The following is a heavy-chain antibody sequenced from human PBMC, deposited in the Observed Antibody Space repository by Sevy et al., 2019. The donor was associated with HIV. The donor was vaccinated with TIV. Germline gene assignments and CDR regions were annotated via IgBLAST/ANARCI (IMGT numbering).Heavy chain of an antibody. V-gene: IGHV1-2*02. D-gene: IGHD3-16*01. CDR3: ARDSWGANY. CDR1: GYTFTDSY. J-gene: IGHJ4*02. CDR2: ISPNTGGT. Sequence: ASVKVSCKASGYTFTDSYVHWVCQAPGQGLEWMGWISPNTGGTNYAQKFQGRVTMTRDTSITTAYMELSRLTSDDTAVYYCARDSWGANYWGQGTLVTVSS.